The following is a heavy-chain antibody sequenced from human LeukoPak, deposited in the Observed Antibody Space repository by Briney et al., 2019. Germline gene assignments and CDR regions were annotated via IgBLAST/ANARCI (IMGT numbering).Heavy chain of an antibody. CDR3: AKDRHIVVVIAIPDAFDI. D-gene: IGHD2-21*01. CDR2: MKPDRSEK. J-gene: IGHJ3*02. Sequence: GGSLRLSCAVSGFTFSSYWMSWVRQAPGKGLEWVANMKPDRSEKYYVDSVKGRFTISRDSSKNSLYLQMNSLRAEDTAVYYCAKDRHIVVVIAIPDAFDIWGQGTMVTVSS. CDR1: GFTFSSYW. V-gene: IGHV3-7*03.